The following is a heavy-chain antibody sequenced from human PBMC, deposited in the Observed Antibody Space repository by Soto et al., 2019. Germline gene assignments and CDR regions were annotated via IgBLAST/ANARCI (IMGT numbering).Heavy chain of an antibody. CDR2: ISSTTNYI. Sequence: PGGSLRLSCAASGFTFTSYIMNWVRQAPGKGLEWVSSISSTTNYIYYGDSMKGRFTISRDNAKNSLYLEMNSLRAEDTAVYYCARESEDLTSNFDYWGQGTLVTVS. V-gene: IGHV3-21*06. J-gene: IGHJ4*02. CDR3: ARESEDLTSNFDY. CDR1: GFTFTSYI.